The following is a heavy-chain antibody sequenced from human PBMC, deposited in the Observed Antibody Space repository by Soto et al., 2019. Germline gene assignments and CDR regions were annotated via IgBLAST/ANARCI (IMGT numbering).Heavy chain of an antibody. Sequence: QLQLQESGPGLVKPSETLSLTCTVSGGSISSSSYYWGWIRQPPGKGLVWIGSIYYSGSTYYNPSHKSRVTISVDTSKNQFSLKLSSVTAADTAVYYCASLSNKAIAIDYWGQGTLVTVSS. CDR3: ASLSNKAIAIDY. CDR2: IYYSGST. V-gene: IGHV4-39*01. CDR1: GGSISSSSYY. J-gene: IGHJ4*02.